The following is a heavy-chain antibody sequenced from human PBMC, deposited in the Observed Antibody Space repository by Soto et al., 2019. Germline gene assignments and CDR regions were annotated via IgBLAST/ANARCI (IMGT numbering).Heavy chain of an antibody. CDR1: GFTFSNYG. V-gene: IGHV3-30*18. CDR2: ISYDGTYK. J-gene: IGHJ4*02. CDR3: AKVPRVGFGATTLEY. D-gene: IGHD3-3*01. Sequence: QVQLVESGGGVVQPGRSLRLSCAASGFTFSNYGMHWVRQAPGKGLEWVAVISYDGTYKYYADSVMGRLTISRDNSKSTLYLQMNSLSPEDTAVYYCAKVPRVGFGATTLEYWGQGTLVAVSS.